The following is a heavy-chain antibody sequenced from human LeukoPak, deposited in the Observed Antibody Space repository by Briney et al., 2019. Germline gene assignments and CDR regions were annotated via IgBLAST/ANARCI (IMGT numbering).Heavy chain of an antibody. CDR3: AKGGYSYGRTAWDY. CDR1: GFTFSSYA. Sequence: GGSLRLSCAASGFTFSSYAMSWVRQAPGKGLEWVSVISGSGGSTYYADSVKGRFTISRVNPKNTLYLQMNSLRAEDTAVYYCAKGGYSYGRTAWDYWGQGTLVTVSS. D-gene: IGHD5-18*01. CDR2: ISGSGGST. V-gene: IGHV3-23*01. J-gene: IGHJ4*02.